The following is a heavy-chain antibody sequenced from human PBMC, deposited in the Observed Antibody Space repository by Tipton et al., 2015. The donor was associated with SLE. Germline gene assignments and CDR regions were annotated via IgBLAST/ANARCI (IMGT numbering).Heavy chain of an antibody. CDR1: GFTSSDHF. CDR2: TKDKPSNYAT. Sequence: GSLRLSCVASGFTSSDHFMDWVRQAPGKGLEWVGRTKDKPSNYATYYAASVKGRFTISRDDAKNTFFLQMNSLKTADTAVYYCGSPQYNKLYYWGQGTLVTVAS. D-gene: IGHD1-1*01. J-gene: IGHJ4*02. CDR3: GSPQYNKLYY. V-gene: IGHV3-72*01.